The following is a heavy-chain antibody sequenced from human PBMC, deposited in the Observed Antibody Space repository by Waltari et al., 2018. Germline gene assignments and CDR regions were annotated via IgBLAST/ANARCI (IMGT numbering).Heavy chain of an antibody. Sequence: EVQLVESGGTLVQPGGSLRLSCAASGFTFRGYWVTWVRQAPGKGRGWVVKIKADGSEQYYVDSVRGRFTSSRDNAENSLYLQMNSLIADDTAVYYCARGSAYYVRVWDYWGQGTLVTVSS. CDR3: ARGSAYYVRVWDY. CDR2: IKADGSEQ. J-gene: IGHJ4*02. CDR1: GFTFRGYW. V-gene: IGHV3-7*03. D-gene: IGHD3-16*01.